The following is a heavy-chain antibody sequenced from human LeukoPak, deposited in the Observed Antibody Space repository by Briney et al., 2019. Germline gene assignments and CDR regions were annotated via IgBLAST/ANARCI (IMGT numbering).Heavy chain of an antibody. J-gene: IGHJ4*02. CDR1: GFTFSSYS. CDR2: ISSSSSYI. Sequence: GGSLRLSCAASGFTFSSYSMNWVRQAPGKGLEWVSSISSSSSYIYYADSVKGRFTISRDNAKNSLYLQMNSLRAEDTAVYYCAGGILLWFGELLGYWGQGTLVTVSS. V-gene: IGHV3-21*01. CDR3: AGGILLWFGELLGY. D-gene: IGHD3-10*01.